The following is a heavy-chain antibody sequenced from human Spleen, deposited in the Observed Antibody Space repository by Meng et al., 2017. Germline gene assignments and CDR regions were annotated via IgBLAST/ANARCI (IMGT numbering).Heavy chain of an antibody. CDR1: GGSISSGGYY. D-gene: IGHD5-18*01. V-gene: IGHV4-31*01. Sequence: QVPLQEAGPGLVKPSQTLSLPCTVSGGSISSGGYYWSWIRQHPGKGLEWIGYFYYSGSTYYNPSLKSLVTISLDTSKNQFSLKLSSVTAADTAVYYCARDLSGYGWFDPWGQGTLVTVSS. CDR3: ARDLSGYGWFDP. J-gene: IGHJ5*02. CDR2: FYYSGST.